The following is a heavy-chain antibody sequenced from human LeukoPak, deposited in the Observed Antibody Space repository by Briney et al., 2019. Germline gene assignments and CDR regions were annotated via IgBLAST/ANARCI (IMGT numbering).Heavy chain of an antibody. D-gene: IGHD4-23*01. V-gene: IGHV3-7*01. Sequence: DPMRGRVTISRDNVENSLNLQMSSLRAEDTAVYYCVRGGSLGNSVYYFDYWGQGTLVTVSS. CDR3: VRGGSLGNSVYYFDY. J-gene: IGHJ4*02.